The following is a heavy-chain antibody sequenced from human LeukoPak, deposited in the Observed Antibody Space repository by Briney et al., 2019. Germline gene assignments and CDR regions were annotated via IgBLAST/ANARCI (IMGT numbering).Heavy chain of an antibody. CDR1: GGSISSYY. Sequence: PSETLSLTCTVSGGSISSYYWSWIRQPPGKGLEWIGYIYYSGTANYNPSLKSRVTISVDTSKNQFPLKLSSVTAADTAVYYCARGVYIAAAQYGYWGQGTLVTVSS. D-gene: IGHD6-13*01. J-gene: IGHJ4*02. CDR2: IYYSGTA. V-gene: IGHV4-59*01. CDR3: ARGVYIAAAQYGY.